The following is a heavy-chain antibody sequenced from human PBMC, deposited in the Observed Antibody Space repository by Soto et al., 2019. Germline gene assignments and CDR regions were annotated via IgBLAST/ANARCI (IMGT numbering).Heavy chain of an antibody. V-gene: IGHV3-23*01. J-gene: IGHJ6*02. Sequence: GGSLRLSCAASGFTFSSYAMSWVRQAPGKGLEWVSAISGSGGSTYYADSVKGRFTISRDNSKNRLYLQMNSLRAEDTAVYYCAKAPVPIYYYDSSGTLPGYYGMDVWGQGTTVTVSS. CDR1: GFTFSSYA. D-gene: IGHD3-22*01. CDR2: ISGSGGST. CDR3: AKAPVPIYYYDSSGTLPGYYGMDV.